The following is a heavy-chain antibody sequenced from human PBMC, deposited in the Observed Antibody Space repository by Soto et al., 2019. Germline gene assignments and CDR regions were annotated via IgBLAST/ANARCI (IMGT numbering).Heavy chain of an antibody. CDR2: ISYDGTKK. V-gene: IGHV3-30*03. D-gene: IGHD2-21*01. CDR1: GFVSNDYD. Sequence: QVQLAESGGGVVQPGRSLRLSCATSGFVSNDYDIHWVRQAPGKGLAWLASISYDGTKKYYAESVKGRFTISRDNSKNTLSLQLNSLGAEDTAVYYCSRGIKGGLDAWGPGNLVTVSS. J-gene: IGHJ5*02. CDR3: SRGIKGGLDA.